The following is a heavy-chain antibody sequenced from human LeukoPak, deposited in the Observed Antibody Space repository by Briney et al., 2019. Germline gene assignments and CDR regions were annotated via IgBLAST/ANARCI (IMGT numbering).Heavy chain of an antibody. V-gene: IGHV4-4*07. Sequence: PSETLSLTCTVSGGSISSYYWSWIRQPAGKGLEWIGRIYTSGSTNYNPSLKSRVTMSVDTSKNQFSLKLSSVTAADTAVYYCARDLVVAATGGAFDIWGQGTMVTVPS. CDR3: ARDLVVAATGGAFDI. CDR1: GGSISSYY. CDR2: IYTSGST. J-gene: IGHJ3*02. D-gene: IGHD2-15*01.